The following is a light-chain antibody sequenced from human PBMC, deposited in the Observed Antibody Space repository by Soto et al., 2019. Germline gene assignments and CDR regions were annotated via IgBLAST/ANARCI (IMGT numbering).Light chain of an antibody. V-gene: IGLV2-8*01. Sequence: QSALTQPPSASGSPGQSVTISCTGTSSDVGGYNSVSWYQQHPGKAPKLMIYEVNKRPSGVPDRFSASESDSTASLTVSGLQAEDEAHYYCSSYAGSKNLVFGGGTKLTVL. CDR2: EVN. J-gene: IGLJ2*01. CDR1: SSDVGGYNS. CDR3: SSYAGSKNLV.